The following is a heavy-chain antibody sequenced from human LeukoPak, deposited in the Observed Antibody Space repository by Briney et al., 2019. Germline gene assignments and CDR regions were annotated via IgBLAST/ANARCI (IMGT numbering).Heavy chain of an antibody. CDR3: ARLGAFDI. V-gene: IGHV4-38-2*01. J-gene: IGHJ3*02. CDR1: GYSISSDYY. CDR2: IYHSGST. Sequence: PSETLSLTCAVSGYSISSDYYWGWIRQPPGKGLEWIGSIYHSGSTYYNPSLKSRVTISVDTSKNQFSLKLSSVTAADTAVYYCARLGAFDIWGQGTMVTVSS.